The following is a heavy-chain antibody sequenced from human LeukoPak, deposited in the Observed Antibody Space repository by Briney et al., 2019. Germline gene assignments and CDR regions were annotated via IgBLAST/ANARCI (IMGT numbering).Heavy chain of an antibody. Sequence: GASVKVSCKASGYTFTVYSMHWVRQAPGQGLEWMGLMNPDSGGTHYAQKFQGRVTMTRDSSISTAYMELSRLTSDDTAVYYCATLGGHSLAAQNGYWGQGTLVTVSS. CDR1: GYTFTVYS. CDR3: ATLGGHSLAAQNGY. V-gene: IGHV1-2*02. CDR2: MNPDSGGT. D-gene: IGHD3-16*01. J-gene: IGHJ4*02.